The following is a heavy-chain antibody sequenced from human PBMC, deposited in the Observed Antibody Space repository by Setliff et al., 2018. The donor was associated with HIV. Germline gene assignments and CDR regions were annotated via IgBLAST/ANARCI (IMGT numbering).Heavy chain of an antibody. CDR1: RSTFNSHT. J-gene: IGHJ6*02. Sequence: ASVKVSCKASRSTFNSHTINWVRQAPGQGLEWMGWINPNSGGTNYAQKFQGRVTMTGDTSISTAYMEVGRLRSDDTAVYYCARDHCSSSGCYEYSYYGMDVWGQGTTVTVSS. CDR3: ARDHCSSSGCYEYSYYGMDV. D-gene: IGHD2-2*01. V-gene: IGHV1-2*02. CDR2: INPNSGGT.